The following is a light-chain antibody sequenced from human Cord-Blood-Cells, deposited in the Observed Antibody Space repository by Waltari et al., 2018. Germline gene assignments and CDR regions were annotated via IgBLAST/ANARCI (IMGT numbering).Light chain of an antibody. CDR1: SSDVGGYNY. CDR2: DVI. CDR3: SSDTSSSTLV. V-gene: IGLV2-14*01. Sequence: QSALTQPASVSGSPGQSITISCTGTSSDVGGYNYVSWYQQHPGKAPKLMIYDVINRPSGGSNRFSGAKSGNTASLTISGLQAEDEADYYCSSDTSSSTLVFGGGTKLTVL. J-gene: IGLJ2*01.